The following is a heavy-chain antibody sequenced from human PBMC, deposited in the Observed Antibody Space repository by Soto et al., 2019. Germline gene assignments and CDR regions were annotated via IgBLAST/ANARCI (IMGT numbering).Heavy chain of an antibody. J-gene: IGHJ5*02. Sequence: QVQLVQSGAEVKKPGSSMKVSCKASGGTFNSYDINWVRQAPGQGLEWMGGIIPIVETPKYAQKFQGRVTITADESTSTVYMELSSLRSEDTAMYYCARLPPPNYYDASGFFRDNWFDPWGQGTLVTVSS. D-gene: IGHD3-22*01. V-gene: IGHV1-69*01. CDR1: GGTFNSYD. CDR2: IIPIVETP. CDR3: ARLPPPNYYDASGFFRDNWFDP.